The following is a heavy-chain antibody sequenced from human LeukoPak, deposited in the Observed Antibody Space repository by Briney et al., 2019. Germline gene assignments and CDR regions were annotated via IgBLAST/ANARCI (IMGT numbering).Heavy chain of an antibody. CDR3: ARGRFYSDY. Sequence: GASVKDSRMASVYTFTGYYMHWVRQAPGQGLEWMGWINPSSGGTNYGQKFQGRVTMTRDTSISTAYMELSRLRSDDTAVYFCARGRFYSDYWGQGTLVTVSS. CDR1: VYTFTGYY. CDR2: INPSSGGT. J-gene: IGHJ4*02. V-gene: IGHV1-2*02.